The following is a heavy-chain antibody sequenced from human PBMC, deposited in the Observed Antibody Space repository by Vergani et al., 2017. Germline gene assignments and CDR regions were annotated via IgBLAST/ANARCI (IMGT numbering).Heavy chain of an antibody. CDR3: TKGSRGYTGYFFDY. D-gene: IGHD5-12*01. CDR2: VSGSSATP. Sequence: EVQLVESGGDLVQPGGSLRLSCAASGFTFRNYAMTWVRQAPGKGLEWVSSVSGSSATPYYADSVKGRFIISRDNSKNTLHLQMNSLRADDTAVYYCTKGSRGYTGYFFDYWGQGTLATVSS. CDR1: GFTFRNYA. V-gene: IGHV3-23*04. J-gene: IGHJ4*02.